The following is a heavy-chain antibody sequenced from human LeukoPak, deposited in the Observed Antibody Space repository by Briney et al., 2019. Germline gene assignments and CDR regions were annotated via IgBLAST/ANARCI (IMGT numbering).Heavy chain of an antibody. Sequence: PGGSLRLSCAASGFTFSSYGMHWVRQAPGKGLEWVAVISYDGSNKYYADSVKGRFTISRDNSKNTLYLQMSSLRAEDTAVYYCAKEKAAMVTVDAFDIWGQGTMVTVSS. CDR3: AKEKAAMVTVDAFDI. CDR2: ISYDGSNK. CDR1: GFTFSSYG. D-gene: IGHD5-18*01. J-gene: IGHJ3*02. V-gene: IGHV3-30*18.